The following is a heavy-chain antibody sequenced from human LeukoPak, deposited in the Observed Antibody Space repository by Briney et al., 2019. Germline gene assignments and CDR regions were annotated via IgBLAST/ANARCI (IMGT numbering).Heavy chain of an antibody. CDR1: GFTVISYA. CDR2: VNTGGGST. V-gene: IGHV3-23*01. D-gene: IGHD5-18*01. J-gene: IGHJ4*02. CDR3: ARLGREGYSYAYFDY. Sequence: PGGSLRLSCAASGFTVISYAMSWVLQAPGKGLEWVSTVNTGGGSTYYADSVKGRFIISRDNSKNTLYLQMNSLRAEDTAIYYCARLGREGYSYAYFDYWGQGTLVTVSS.